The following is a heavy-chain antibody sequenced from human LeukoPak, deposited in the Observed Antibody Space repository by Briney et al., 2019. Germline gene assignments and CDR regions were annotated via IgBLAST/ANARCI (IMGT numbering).Heavy chain of an antibody. CDR2: INPNSGDT. J-gene: IGHJ4*02. Sequence: ASVKVSCKASGYTFTGYYMHWVRHAPGQGLEWMGWINPNSGDTNYAQKFQGRVTMTRDTSISTAYMELSRLRSDDTAVYYCARDLSGSYWGLFDYWGEGTLVTVSS. V-gene: IGHV1-2*02. D-gene: IGHD1-26*01. CDR3: ARDLSGSYWGLFDY. CDR1: GYTFTGYY.